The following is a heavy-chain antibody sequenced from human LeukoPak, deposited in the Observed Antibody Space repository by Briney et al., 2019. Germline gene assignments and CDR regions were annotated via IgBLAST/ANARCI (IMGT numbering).Heavy chain of an antibody. CDR3: ARSLSPAVGGKYYYFYGMDV. J-gene: IGHJ6*02. CDR2: IYYRGST. D-gene: IGHD3-3*01. Sequence: PSDTLSLTCTVSGDSVSSDTYYWSWIRQPPGKGLEWIGYIYYRGSTNYNPSLKSRVTVSVDTSKNHFSLKLTSVTAADTAVYYCARSLSPAVGGKYYYFYGMDVWGQGTTVTVSS. V-gene: IGHV4-61*03. CDR1: GDSVSSDTYY.